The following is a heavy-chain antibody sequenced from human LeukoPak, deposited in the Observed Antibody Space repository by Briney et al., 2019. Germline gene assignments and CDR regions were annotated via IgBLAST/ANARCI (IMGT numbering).Heavy chain of an antibody. CDR3: AKVWRYCSSTSCYSLDY. Sequence: GGSLRLSCAVSGLTFKNHWMSWVRQTPGKGLEWVANIKQDGTEKFYVDSVKGRFTISRDNAKNSLYLQMNSLRAEDTAVYYCAKVWRYCSSTSCYSLDYWGQGTLVTVSS. V-gene: IGHV3-7*03. CDR2: IKQDGTEK. D-gene: IGHD2-2*01. J-gene: IGHJ4*02. CDR1: GLTFKNHW.